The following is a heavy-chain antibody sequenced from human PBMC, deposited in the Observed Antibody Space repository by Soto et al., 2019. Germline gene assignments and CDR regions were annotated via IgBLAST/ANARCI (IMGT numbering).Heavy chain of an antibody. CDR3: ASGYCSGGSCSTLNYYYYGMDV. Sequence: QVQLVQSGAEVKKPGSSEKVSCKASGGTFSSYAISWVRQAPGQGLEWMGGIIPIFGTANYAQKFQGRVTITADESTSTAYMELSSLRSEDTAVYYCASGYCSGGSCSTLNYYYYGMDVWGQGTTVTVSS. CDR1: GGTFSSYA. J-gene: IGHJ6*02. D-gene: IGHD2-15*01. CDR2: IIPIFGTA. V-gene: IGHV1-69*01.